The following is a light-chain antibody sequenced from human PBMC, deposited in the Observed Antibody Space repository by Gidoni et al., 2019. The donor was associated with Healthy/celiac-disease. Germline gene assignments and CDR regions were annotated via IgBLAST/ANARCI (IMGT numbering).Light chain of an antibody. J-gene: IGKJ4*02. CDR3: QQYNNWPLT. CDR1: QSVSSN. V-gene: IGKV3-15*01. Sequence: RVMPHSPATLSVSPGERATLSCRVSQSVSSNLAWYQQKPGQAPRLLIYGASTRATGIPARFSGSGSGTEFTLTISSLQSEDFAVYYCQQYNNWPLTFGEGTKVEIK. CDR2: GAS.